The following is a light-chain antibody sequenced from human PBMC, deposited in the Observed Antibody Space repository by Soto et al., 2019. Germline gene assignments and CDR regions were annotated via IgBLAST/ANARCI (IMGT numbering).Light chain of an antibody. J-gene: IGKJ4*01. Sequence: IVMTQSADSLAVSLGDRSTINCNSSQSVLYSSNNKNYLAWYQQKPGQPPKLLIYWASTRESGVPDRFSGSGSGTAFTLTISSLQAEDVAVYYCQQYYSTPLNFGGGTKVDIK. CDR3: QQYYSTPLN. V-gene: IGKV4-1*01. CDR2: WAS. CDR1: QSVLYSSNNKNY.